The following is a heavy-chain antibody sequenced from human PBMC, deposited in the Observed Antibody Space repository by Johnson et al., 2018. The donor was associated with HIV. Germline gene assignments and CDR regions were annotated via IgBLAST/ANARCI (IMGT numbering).Heavy chain of an antibody. CDR2: ISYDGSNK. V-gene: IGHV3-30*04. CDR1: GFTFSSYA. J-gene: IGHJ3*02. Sequence: QVQLVESGGGVVQPGRSLRLSCAASGFTFSSYAMHWVRQAPGKGLEWVAVISYDGSNKYYADSVKGRFTISRDNSKNTLYLQMNSLGAEDTAVYYCARGVSPERQAGPDAFDIWGQGTMVTVSS. D-gene: IGHD1-14*01. CDR3: ARGVSPERQAGPDAFDI.